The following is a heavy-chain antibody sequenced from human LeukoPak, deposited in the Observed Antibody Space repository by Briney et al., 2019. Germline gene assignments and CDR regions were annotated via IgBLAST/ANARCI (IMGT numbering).Heavy chain of an antibody. CDR3: ARGIQAAYSAAAIDY. V-gene: IGHV3-23*01. Sequence: GGSLRLSCAASGFTFSSYAMTWVRQAPGKGLEWVSSISGSGGSTYYADSVKGRFTISRDNSKNTLYPQMNSLRAEDTAVYYCARGIQAAYSAAAIDYWGQGTLVTVSS. CDR1: GFTFSSYA. J-gene: IGHJ4*02. CDR2: ISGSGGST. D-gene: IGHD6-13*01.